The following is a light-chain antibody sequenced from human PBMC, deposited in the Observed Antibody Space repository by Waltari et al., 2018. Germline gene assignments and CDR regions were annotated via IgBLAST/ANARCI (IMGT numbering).Light chain of an antibody. CDR1: QSVSSD. J-gene: IGKJ1*01. V-gene: IGKV3-11*01. Sequence: EVVLTQSPATLPLSPGERTTLSCRASQSVSSDLMWYQQKPGQAPRLLIYDASNRATGTPARFSGSGSGTDFTLTISRLEPEDSAVYYCQQRTSWPRTFGQGTKVEIK. CDR3: QQRTSWPRT. CDR2: DAS.